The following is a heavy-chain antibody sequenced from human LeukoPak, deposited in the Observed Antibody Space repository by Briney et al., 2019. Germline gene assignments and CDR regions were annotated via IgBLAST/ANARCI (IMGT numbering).Heavy chain of an antibody. J-gene: IGHJ4*02. D-gene: IGHD3-10*01. CDR1: GYIFTTHG. CDR2: IRPNNGNT. V-gene: IGHV1-18*01. Sequence: ASVKVSCKASGYIFTTHGITWVRQAPGHGLEWMGWIRPNNGNTNYAKKLQGRVTMSTDSYTRTAHMELRRLRSDDTAVYYCEKDVRILVNHGSGTYYTEYFDYWVQGTTVTVSS. CDR3: EKDVRILVNHGSGTYYTEYFDY.